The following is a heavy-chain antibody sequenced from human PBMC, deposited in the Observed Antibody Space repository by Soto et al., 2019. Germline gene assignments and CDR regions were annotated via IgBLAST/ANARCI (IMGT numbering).Heavy chain of an antibody. CDR3: ARDPPVSSSRPTIFDY. CDR1: GGTFSSYA. Sequence: GASVKVSCKASGGTFSSYAISWVRQAPGQGLEWMGGIIPIFGTANYAQKFQCRVTITADESTSTAYMELSSLRSEDTAVYYCARDPPVSSSRPTIFDYWGQGTLVTVSS. J-gene: IGHJ4*02. CDR2: IIPIFGTA. D-gene: IGHD6-6*01. V-gene: IGHV1-69*13.